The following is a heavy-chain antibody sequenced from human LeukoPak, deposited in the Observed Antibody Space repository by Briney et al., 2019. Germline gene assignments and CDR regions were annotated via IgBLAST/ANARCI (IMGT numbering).Heavy chain of an antibody. CDR2: ISAYNGNT. V-gene: IGHV1-18*01. D-gene: IGHD6-13*01. Sequence: ASVTVYCKASGYTFTSYGISWVRQAPGQGLEWMGWISAYNGNTNYAQKLQGRVTMTTDTSTSTAYMELRSLRSDDTAVYYCARDQGIAAAGTGYYWGQGTLVTVSS. CDR3: ARDQGIAAAGTGYY. CDR1: GYTFTSYG. J-gene: IGHJ4*02.